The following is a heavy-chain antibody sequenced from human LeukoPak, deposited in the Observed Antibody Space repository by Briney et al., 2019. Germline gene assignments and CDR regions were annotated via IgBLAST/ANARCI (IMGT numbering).Heavy chain of an antibody. CDR1: GFTFDDYA. CDR2: ISWNSGSI. CDR3: AKDKTVAGTGAFDI. J-gene: IGHJ3*02. Sequence: GRSLRLSCAASGFTFDDYAMHWVRPAPGKGLEWVSGISWNSGSIGYADSVKGRFTISRDNAKNSLYLQMNSLRAEDTALYYCAKDKTVAGTGAFDIWGQGTMVTVSS. D-gene: IGHD6-19*01. V-gene: IGHV3-9*01.